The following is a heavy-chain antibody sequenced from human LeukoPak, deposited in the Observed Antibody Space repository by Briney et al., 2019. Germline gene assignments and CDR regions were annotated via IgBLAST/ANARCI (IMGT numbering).Heavy chain of an antibody. J-gene: IGHJ6*02. CDR3: ARKDIVVVPAAIVYYYYGMDV. D-gene: IGHD2-2*01. CDR2: IIPVFGTA. Sequence: ASVKVSCKASGGTFSTYAFNWVRQAPGQGLEWMGGIIPVFGTANYAQKFQGRVTITADESTSTAYMELSSLRSEDTAVYYCARKDIVVVPAAIVYYYYGMDVWGQGTTATVSS. V-gene: IGHV1-69*13. CDR1: GGTFSTYA.